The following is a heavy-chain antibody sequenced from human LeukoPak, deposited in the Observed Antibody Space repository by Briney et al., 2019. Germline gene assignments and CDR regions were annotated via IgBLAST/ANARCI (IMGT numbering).Heavy chain of an antibody. Sequence: ASVKVSCKASVYTFTGYYMHWVGQAPGQGLEWMGWINPDSGGTNFAQKFQGRVTMTRDTSISTAYMELSRLRSDDAAVYYCGRDFRDSLDYWGQGTLVTVSS. CDR1: VYTFTGYY. CDR3: GRDFRDSLDY. J-gene: IGHJ4*02. V-gene: IGHV1-2*02. CDR2: INPDSGGT.